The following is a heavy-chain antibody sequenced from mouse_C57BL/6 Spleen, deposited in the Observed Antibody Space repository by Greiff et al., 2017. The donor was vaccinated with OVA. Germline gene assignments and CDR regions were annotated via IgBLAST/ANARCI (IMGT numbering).Heavy chain of an antibody. CDR3: ARRRTNWDLWYFDV. D-gene: IGHD4-1*02. Sequence: EVQRVESGPELVKPGASVKISCKASGYSFTGYYMNWVKQSPEKSLEWIGEINPSTGGTTYNQKFKAKATLTVDKSSSTAYMQLKSLTSEDAAVYYCARRRTNWDLWYFDVWGTGTTVTVSS. CDR2: INPSTGGT. CDR1: GYSFTGYY. V-gene: IGHV1-42*01. J-gene: IGHJ1*03.